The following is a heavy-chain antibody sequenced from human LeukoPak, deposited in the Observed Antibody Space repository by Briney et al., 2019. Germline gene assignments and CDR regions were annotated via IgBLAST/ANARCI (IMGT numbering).Heavy chain of an antibody. D-gene: IGHD3-9*01. J-gene: IGHJ6*03. CDR2: ISDGGSFT. CDR1: GFTFSDYG. Sequence: GGTLRLSCAASGFTFSDYGMTWVRQAPGKGLEWVSTISDGGSFTYYADSVKGRFTISRDNSKNTLFLQMNTLRAEDTAVYYCARDYRGILTGYYYYYYMDVWGKGTTVTVSS. CDR3: ARDYRGILTGYYYYYYMDV. V-gene: IGHV3-23*01.